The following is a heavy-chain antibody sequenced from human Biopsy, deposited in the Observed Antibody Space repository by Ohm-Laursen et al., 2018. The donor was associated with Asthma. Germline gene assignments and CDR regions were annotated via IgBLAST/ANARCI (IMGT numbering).Heavy chain of an antibody. J-gene: IGHJ5*02. D-gene: IGHD6-19*01. V-gene: IGHV4-30-4*01. CDR1: GAYIKTDDHY. CDR3: ARASVAASSNCFDP. Sequence: TLSLTCTVSGAYIKTDDHYWSWLRQPPGKGLEWFGFIHYSGSTSYNLSLKGGVTISVDTSKNQFSLKLSSVTAADTAVYYCARASVAASSNCFDPWGQGTLVTVSS. CDR2: IHYSGST.